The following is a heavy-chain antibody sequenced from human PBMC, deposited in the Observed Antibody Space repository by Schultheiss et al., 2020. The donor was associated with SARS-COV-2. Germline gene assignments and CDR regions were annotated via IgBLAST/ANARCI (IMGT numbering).Heavy chain of an antibody. V-gene: IGHV4-59*08. D-gene: IGHD2/OR15-2a*01. Sequence: SETLSLTCTVSGGSISSYYWSWIRQPPGKGLEWIGYIYYSGSTNYNPSLKSRVTISVDTSKNQFSLKLSSVTAADTAVYYFASIGHGVSTRLFDPWGQGTLVTVSS. CDR1: GGSISSYY. CDR3: ASIGHGVSTRLFDP. CDR2: IYYSGST. J-gene: IGHJ5*02.